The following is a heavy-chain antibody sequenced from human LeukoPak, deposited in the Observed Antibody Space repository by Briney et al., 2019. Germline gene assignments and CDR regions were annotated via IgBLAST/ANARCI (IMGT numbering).Heavy chain of an antibody. V-gene: IGHV4-61*01. CDR3: ARAASGSNDY. D-gene: IGHD3-22*01. CDR2: RYYSGST. J-gene: IGHJ4*01. CDR1: GGSISSSSYY. Sequence: SETLSLTCTVSGGSISSSSYYWSWIRQPPGKGLEWIGYRYYSGSTNYNPSLKSRVTISLDISKNQFSLNLRSVTAADTAVYYCARAASGSNDYWGQGTLVTVSS.